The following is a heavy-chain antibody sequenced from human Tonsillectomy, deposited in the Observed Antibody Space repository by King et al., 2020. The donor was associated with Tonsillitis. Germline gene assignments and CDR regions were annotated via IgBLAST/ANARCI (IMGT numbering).Heavy chain of an antibody. CDR1: GFTFPRYW. CDR3: AQHVRTYQDFSSAYHDFDY. CDR2: IYAGDSDT. J-gene: IGHJ4*02. V-gene: IGHV5-51*03. D-gene: IGHD3-3*01. Sequence: VQLVESGAEVKKPGESLKISCKGSGFTFPRYWIGWVRQLPGKGLEWMGIIYAGDSDTRYSPSFQGQVTISVDKSISVAYLQWSSLKASDTAIYYCAQHVRTYQDFSSAYHDFDYWGQGTLVTVPS.